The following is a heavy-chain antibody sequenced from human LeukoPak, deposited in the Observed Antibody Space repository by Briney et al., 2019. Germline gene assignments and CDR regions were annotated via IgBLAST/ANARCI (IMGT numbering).Heavy chain of an antibody. Sequence: SETLSLTCTVSGGSISSGGYYWSWIRQHPGKGLEWIGYIYYSGSTYYNPSLKSRVTISVDTSKNQFSLKLSSVTAADTAVYYCARGLGLRDGYNTARFDYWGQGTLVTVSS. CDR3: ARGLGLRDGYNTARFDY. CDR2: IYYSGST. D-gene: IGHD5-24*01. V-gene: IGHV4-31*03. J-gene: IGHJ4*02. CDR1: GGSISSGGYY.